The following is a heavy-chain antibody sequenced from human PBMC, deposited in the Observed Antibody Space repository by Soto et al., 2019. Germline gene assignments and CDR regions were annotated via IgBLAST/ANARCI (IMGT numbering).Heavy chain of an antibody. CDR2: IKIAATDM. CDR3: TTESDNVLRFLEWLPNFDY. J-gene: IGHJ4*02. D-gene: IGHD3-3*01. CDR1: GFTFSSFG. V-gene: IGHV3-48*02. Sequence: PGGSLRLSCAASGFTFSSFGMNWVRQAPGKGLEWISYIKIAATDMHYGDSVKGRFTISRDDAKNSLYLQMSSLRDDDTAVYYCTTESDNVLRFLEWLPNFDYWGQGTLVTVSS.